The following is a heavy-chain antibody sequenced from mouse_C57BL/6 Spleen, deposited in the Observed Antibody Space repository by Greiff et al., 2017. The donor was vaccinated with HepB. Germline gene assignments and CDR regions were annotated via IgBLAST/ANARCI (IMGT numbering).Heavy chain of an antibody. CDR2: IDPSDSYT. D-gene: IGHD1-1*02. Sequence: VQLQQPGAELVKPGASVKLSCKASGYTFTSYWMQWVKQRPGQGLEWIGEIDPSDSYTNYNQKFKGKATLTVDTSSSTAYMQFSSLTSEDSAVYYCARGVGMGYFDVWGTGTTVTVSS. CDR1: GYTFTSYW. V-gene: IGHV1-50*01. J-gene: IGHJ1*03. CDR3: ARGVGMGYFDV.